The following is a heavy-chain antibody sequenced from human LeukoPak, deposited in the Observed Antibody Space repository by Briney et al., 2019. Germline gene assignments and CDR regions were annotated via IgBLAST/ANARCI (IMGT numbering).Heavy chain of an antibody. CDR3: ARGWGYCSGGSCHVFDS. J-gene: IGHJ4*02. D-gene: IGHD2-15*01. CDR2: TYYRSKRYN. Sequence: SQTLSLTCAISGDSVSSNSAAWNWLRQSPSRGLEWLGRTYYRSKRYNDYAVSVRSRITVKADTSKNRFSLQLISVTPEDTALYYCARGWGYCSGGSCHVFDSWGQGTLVIVSS. V-gene: IGHV6-1*01. CDR1: GDSVSSNSAA.